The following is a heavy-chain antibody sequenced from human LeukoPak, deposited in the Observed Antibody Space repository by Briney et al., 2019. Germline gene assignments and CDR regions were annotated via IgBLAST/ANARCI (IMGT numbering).Heavy chain of an antibody. CDR1: GGSISSTNW. CDR2: IFHSGTT. CDR3: ARDRGLTPGSDPSQNGDYSFDS. J-gene: IGHJ4*02. Sequence: SETLSLTCAVSGGSISSTNWWSWVRQPPGKGLEWIGEIFHSGTTNYNPSLKSRVTISVDTSKNHSSLKLSSVTAAGTAAYYCARDRGLTPGSDPSQNGDYSFDSWGLGTLVTVSS. D-gene: IGHD3-10*01. V-gene: IGHV4-4*02.